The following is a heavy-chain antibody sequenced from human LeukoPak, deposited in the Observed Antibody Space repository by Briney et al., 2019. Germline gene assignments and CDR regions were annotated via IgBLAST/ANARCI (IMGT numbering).Heavy chain of an antibody. D-gene: IGHD5-18*01. CDR3: ARVDTTTDAFDI. Sequence: GRSLRLSCAASGFTFSSYGMHWVRQAPGKGLEWVAVIWYDGSNKYYTDSVKGRFTISRDNSKNTLYLQMNSLRAEDTAVYYCARVDTTTDAFDIWGQGTMVTVSS. V-gene: IGHV3-33*01. J-gene: IGHJ3*02. CDR1: GFTFSSYG. CDR2: IWYDGSNK.